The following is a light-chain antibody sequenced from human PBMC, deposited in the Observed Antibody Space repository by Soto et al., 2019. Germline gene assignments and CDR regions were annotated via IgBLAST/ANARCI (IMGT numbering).Light chain of an antibody. J-gene: IGLJ1*01. CDR1: SSDVGNYNY. V-gene: IGLV2-14*01. Sequence: QSALAQPASVSGSPGQSITISCTGTSSDVGNYNYVSWYQQHPGKAPQLMIFQVTNRASGVSTRFSGSKSGDTASLTISGLQAEDEADYYCSSYTTSSTLYVFGTGTKVTVL. CDR3: SSYTTSSTLYV. CDR2: QVT.